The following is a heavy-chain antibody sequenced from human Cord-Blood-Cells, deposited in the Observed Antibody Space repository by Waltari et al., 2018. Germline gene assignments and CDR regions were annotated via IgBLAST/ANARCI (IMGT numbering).Heavy chain of an antibody. J-gene: IGHJ4*02. CDR3: AIRDYDILTGYYNY. CDR2: IIAIFGTA. D-gene: IGHD3-9*01. V-gene: IGHV1-69*01. CDR1: GGTFSSYA. Sequence: QVQLVQSGAEVKKPGSSVKVSCKASGGTFSSYAISWVRQAPGQGLEWMGGIIAIFGTANYAQKFQGIVTITADESTSTAYMELSSLRSEDTAVYYCAIRDYDILTGYYNYWGQGTLVTVSS.